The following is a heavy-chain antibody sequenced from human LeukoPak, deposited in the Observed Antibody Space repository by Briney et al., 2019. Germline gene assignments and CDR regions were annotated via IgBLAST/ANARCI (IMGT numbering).Heavy chain of an antibody. J-gene: IGHJ4*02. Sequence: GGSLRLTCAASGFIFSSAVMSWVRQAPGKELEWVSAINSGSGTTYAESVKGRFTISRDNSRNTLYLQMNTLRAEDTAVYYCAKGSAGAGSYRPFDYWGQGTLVTVSS. CDR1: GFIFSSAV. D-gene: IGHD3-10*01. CDR3: AKGSAGAGSYRPFDY. CDR2: INSGSGTT. V-gene: IGHV3-23*01.